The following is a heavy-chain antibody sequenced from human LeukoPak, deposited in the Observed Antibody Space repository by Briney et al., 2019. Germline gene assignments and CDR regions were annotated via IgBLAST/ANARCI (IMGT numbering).Heavy chain of an antibody. D-gene: IGHD5-12*01. Sequence: GGSLRLSCAASGFTFSSYWMSWVRQAPGKGLEWVANIKQDGSEKYYVDSVKGRFTISRDNAKNSLYLQMNSLRVEDTAVYYCARDKGGFRTYYFDYWGQGTLVTVSS. CDR1: GFTFSSYW. J-gene: IGHJ4*02. CDR3: ARDKGGFRTYYFDY. V-gene: IGHV3-7*01. CDR2: IKQDGSEK.